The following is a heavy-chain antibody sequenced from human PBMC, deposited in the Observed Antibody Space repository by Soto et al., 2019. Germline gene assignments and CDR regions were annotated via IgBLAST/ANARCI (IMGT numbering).Heavy chain of an antibody. CDR1: GYTFTSYH. CDR3: VRYGVAAAY. V-gene: IGHV1-8*01. CDR2: MNPNSGNT. J-gene: IGHJ4*02. D-gene: IGHD2-8*01. Sequence: QVQLVQSGAEVKKPGASVKVSCKASGYTFTSYHINWVRQATGQGLEWLGWMNPNSGNTGYAQTFQDRITLTRDTSITTAYMELSSLRSDDTAVYFCVRYGVAAAYWGQGTLVTVSS.